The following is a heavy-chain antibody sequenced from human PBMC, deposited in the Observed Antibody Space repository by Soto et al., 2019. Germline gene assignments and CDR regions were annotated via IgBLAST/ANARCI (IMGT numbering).Heavy chain of an antibody. J-gene: IGHJ5*02. CDR1: GFIFNNYA. Sequence: EAQLLESGGGLVQPGGSLRLSCSASGFIFNNYAMSWVRQAPGKGLEWVSGITGYGATTYYAESVKGRFTISRDNSKNTLYLQMSTLTAEDTAVYDCARDPLLYDSDWYPNWFGPWGQGTLVTVSS. CDR3: ARDPLLYDSDWYPNWFGP. CDR2: ITGYGATT. V-gene: IGHV3-23*01. D-gene: IGHD6-19*01.